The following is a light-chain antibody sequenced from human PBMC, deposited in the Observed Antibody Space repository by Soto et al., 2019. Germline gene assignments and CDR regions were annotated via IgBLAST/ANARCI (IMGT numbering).Light chain of an antibody. CDR3: QQYNDWWT. Sequence: RGRTQSQDTLSVSPGESATLSCRASQSVSNNLTWYQQKPGQPPRLLIYGASTRATGVPGRFSGSGSGTEFTLTISSLQSEDFAVYYCQQYNDWWTFGQATRWIS. V-gene: IGKV3-15*01. CDR2: GAS. J-gene: IGKJ1*01. CDR1: QSVSNN.